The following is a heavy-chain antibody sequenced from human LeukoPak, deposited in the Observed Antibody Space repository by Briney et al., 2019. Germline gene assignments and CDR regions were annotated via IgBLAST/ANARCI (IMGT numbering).Heavy chain of an antibody. Sequence: SETLSLTCSVSGLSLDSGHYSGWIRQPPGKGLEWIATMYYSVNTHYNPSLKRRVSMSVDPSKEQFSLWLNSVTAADTAVYYCARSGCSYYHCYYSSYYVDVWGKGTTVTVSS. CDR3: ARSGCSYYHCYYSSYYVDV. D-gene: IGHD3-3*01. V-gene: IGHV4-38-2*02. J-gene: IGHJ6*03. CDR2: MYYSVNT. CDR1: GLSLDSGHY.